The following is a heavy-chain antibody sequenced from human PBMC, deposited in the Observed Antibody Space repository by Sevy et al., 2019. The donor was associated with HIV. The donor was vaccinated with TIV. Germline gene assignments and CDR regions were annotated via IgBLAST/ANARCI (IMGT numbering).Heavy chain of an antibody. CDR1: GFTFSSYA. CDR2: VSGTGSST. Sequence: GGSLRLSCAASGFTFSSYAMTWVSQAPGKGLEWVSTVSGTGSSTYYPDSVKGRFSISRDNSKNTLYLQMYSLRAEDTAVYYCAKALSGSGNYYFDNWGQGTLVTVSS. D-gene: IGHD3-10*01. J-gene: IGHJ4*02. CDR3: AKALSGSGNYYFDN. V-gene: IGHV3-23*01.